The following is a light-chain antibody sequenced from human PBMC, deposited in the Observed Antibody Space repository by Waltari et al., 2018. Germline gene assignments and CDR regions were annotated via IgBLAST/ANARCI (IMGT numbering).Light chain of an antibody. V-gene: IGKV1-12*01. CDR1: QGISSR. J-gene: IGKJ1*01. Sequence: DIQMTQSPSSVSASVGDRVTLTCRASQGISSRLACDQQKPGKAPKLLIYDASSLHSGVPSRFSGSGSGTDFTLTIRSLQPEDFATYYCQQVNSFPRTFGQGTKVEVK. CDR2: DAS. CDR3: QQVNSFPRT.